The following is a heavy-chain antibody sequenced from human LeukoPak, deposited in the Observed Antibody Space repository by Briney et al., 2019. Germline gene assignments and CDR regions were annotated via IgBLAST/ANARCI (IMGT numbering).Heavy chain of an antibody. CDR2: ISGSGGSR. CDR3: AKGPNNYDYYYMDV. J-gene: IGHJ6*03. Sequence: GGSLRLSCTPSGFFFRSYSMTWVRQAPGKGLEWVSGISGSGGSRYYADSVKGRFTISRDNSKNTLYLQMNSLRAEDTASYYCAKGPNNYDYYYMDVWGKGTTVTVSS. CDR1: GFFFRSYS. V-gene: IGHV3-23*01.